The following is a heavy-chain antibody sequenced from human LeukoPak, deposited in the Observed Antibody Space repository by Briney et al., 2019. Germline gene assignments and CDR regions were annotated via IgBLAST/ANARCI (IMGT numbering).Heavy chain of an antibody. CDR1: GYTFTGSY. D-gene: IGHD4-11*01. CDR3: ARDASVRNYSKSDY. CDR2: INPNSGGT. V-gene: IGHV1-2*02. Sequence: ASVKVSCKASGYTFTGSYIHSVRQAPGQGLEWMGWINPNSGGTNYAQKFQGRVTMTRDTSISTAYMELSRLTSDDTAVYYCARDASVRNYSKSDYWGQGTLVTVSS. J-gene: IGHJ4*02.